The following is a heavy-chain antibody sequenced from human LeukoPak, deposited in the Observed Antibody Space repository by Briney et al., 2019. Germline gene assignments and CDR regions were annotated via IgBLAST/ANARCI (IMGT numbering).Heavy chain of an antibody. D-gene: IGHD3-16*02. CDR3: ARFGPRDDYVWGSYRSGWFDP. CDR2: ISSSSTI. CDR1: GFTFSSYS. V-gene: IGHV3-48*04. J-gene: IGHJ5*02. Sequence: GGSLRLSCAASGFTFSSYSMNWVRQAPGKGLEWVSYISSSSTIYYADSMKGRFTISRDNAKNSLYLQMNSLRAEDTAVYYCARFGPRDDYVWGSYRSGWFDPWGQGTLVTVSS.